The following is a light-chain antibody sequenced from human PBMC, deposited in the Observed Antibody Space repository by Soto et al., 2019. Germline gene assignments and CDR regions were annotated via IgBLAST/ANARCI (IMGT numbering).Light chain of an antibody. CDR2: AAS. Sequence: DIQMTQSPSSLSASVGDRVTVTCRASQSITTYLNWYQQKPGKAPKLLIYAASSVQSGVPSRFSGSGSGTDFTLTITSLQPEDFATYICQQSYGTPWTFGQGTKVEIK. J-gene: IGKJ1*01. CDR3: QQSYGTPWT. CDR1: QSITTY. V-gene: IGKV1-39*01.